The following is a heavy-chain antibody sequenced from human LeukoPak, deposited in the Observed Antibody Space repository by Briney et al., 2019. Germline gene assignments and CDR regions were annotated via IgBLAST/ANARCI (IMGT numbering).Heavy chain of an antibody. CDR2: IYYSGST. J-gene: IGHJ3*02. Sequence: SETLSLTCTVSGGTISSYYWSWIRQPPGKGLEWIGYIYYSGSTNYNPSLKSRVTISVDTSKNQFSLKLSSVTAADTAVYYCARDSGYSYGYRAFDIWGQGTMVTVSS. D-gene: IGHD5-18*01. CDR1: GGTISSYY. V-gene: IGHV4-59*01. CDR3: ARDSGYSYGYRAFDI.